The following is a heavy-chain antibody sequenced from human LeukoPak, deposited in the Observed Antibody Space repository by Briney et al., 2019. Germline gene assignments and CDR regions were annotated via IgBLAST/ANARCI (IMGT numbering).Heavy chain of an antibody. Sequence: SETLSLTCAVYGGSFSGYYWSWIRQPPGKGLEWIGEINHSGSTNYNPSLKSRVTISVDTSKNQFSLKLSSVTAADTAVYYCARGHYGMGVWGQGTTVTVSS. J-gene: IGHJ6*02. CDR3: ARGHYGMGV. CDR1: GGSFSGYY. CDR2: INHSGST. V-gene: IGHV4-34*01.